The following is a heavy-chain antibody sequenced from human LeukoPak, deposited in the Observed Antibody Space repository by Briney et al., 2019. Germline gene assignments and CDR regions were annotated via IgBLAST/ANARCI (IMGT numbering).Heavy chain of an antibody. D-gene: IGHD4-17*01. CDR2: INPNSGGT. CDR3: ARDPHGDSYIHLYFDY. Sequence: ASVKVSCKASGYTFTNYAMNWVRQAPGQGLEWMGWINPNSGGTNYAQKFQGRVTMTRDTSISTAYMELSRLRSDDTAVYYCARDPHGDSYIHLYFDYWGQGTLVTVSS. V-gene: IGHV1-2*02. J-gene: IGHJ4*02. CDR1: GYTFTNYA.